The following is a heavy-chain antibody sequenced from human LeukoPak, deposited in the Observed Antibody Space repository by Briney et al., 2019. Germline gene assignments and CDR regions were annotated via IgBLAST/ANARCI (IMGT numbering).Heavy chain of an antibody. V-gene: IGHV3-66*01. Sequence: GGSLRLSCAASGFTVSSNYMSWVRQAPGKGLEWVSVIYSDGNTYYADSVKGRFTISRDNSKNTVYLQMKSLRAEDTAVYYCARERNLELAVAGTIFNYWGQGTLVTVSS. CDR3: ARERNLELAVAGTIFNY. CDR1: GFTVSSNY. CDR2: IYSDGNT. D-gene: IGHD6-19*01. J-gene: IGHJ4*02.